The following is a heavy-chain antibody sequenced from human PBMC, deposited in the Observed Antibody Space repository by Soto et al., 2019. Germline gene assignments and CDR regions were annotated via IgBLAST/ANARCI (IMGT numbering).Heavy chain of an antibody. J-gene: IGHJ4*02. V-gene: IGHV3-21*01. CDR2: ISSSSSYI. CDR1: GFTFSSYS. D-gene: IGHD3-22*01. CDR3: AREFGWSYYDSSGYYFDY. Sequence: LRLSCAASGFTFSSYSMNWVRQAPGKGLEWVSSISSSSSYIYYADSVKGRFTISRDNAKNSLYLQMNSLRAEDTAVYYCAREFGWSYYDSSGYYFDYWGQGTLVTVSS.